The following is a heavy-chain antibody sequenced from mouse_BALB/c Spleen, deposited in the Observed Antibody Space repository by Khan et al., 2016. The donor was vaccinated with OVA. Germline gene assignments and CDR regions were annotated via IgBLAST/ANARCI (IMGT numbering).Heavy chain of an antibody. CDR2: ISPGSGDT. CDR1: GSTFTDYY. V-gene: IGHV1-77*01. CDR3: ARRNYFGYTFAY. J-gene: IGHJ3*01. Sequence: VQLQESGAELARPGASVKLSCKASGSTFTDYYINWVKQRTGQGLEWIGEISPGSGDTYYNERFKGKATLTADKSSSTAYMQLRSLTSEASAVYFCARRNYFGYTFAYWGQGTLVTVSA. D-gene: IGHD1-2*01.